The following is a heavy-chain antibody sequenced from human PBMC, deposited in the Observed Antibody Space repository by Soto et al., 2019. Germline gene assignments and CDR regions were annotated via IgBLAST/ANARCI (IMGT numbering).Heavy chain of an antibody. V-gene: IGHV3-74*01. J-gene: IGHJ4*02. Sequence: EVQLVESGGGLVQPGGSLRLSCAASGFTFSSYWMHWVRQAPGKGLVWVSRINSDGSSTSYADSVKGRFTISRDNAKNTLYLQMNSLRAEDTAVYYCARVTGIQLWLLFDYWGQGTLVTVSS. CDR3: ARVTGIQLWLLFDY. CDR2: INSDGSST. D-gene: IGHD5-18*01. CDR1: GFTFSSYW.